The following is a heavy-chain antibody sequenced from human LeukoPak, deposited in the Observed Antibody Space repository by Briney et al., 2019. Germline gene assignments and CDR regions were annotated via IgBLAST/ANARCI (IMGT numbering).Heavy chain of an antibody. CDR3: ARRYCSSTSCYSGRGTWFDP. J-gene: IGHJ5*02. CDR2: IYPGDSDT. CDR1: GSIFTSYW. V-gene: IGHV5-51*01. D-gene: IGHD2-2*02. Sequence: GASLKISCKGSGSIFTSYWIGWVRQLPGKGLEWMGIIYPGDSDTRYSPSFQGQVTISADKSISTAYLQWSSLKASDTAMYYCARRYCSSTSCYSGRGTWFDPWGQGTLVTVSS.